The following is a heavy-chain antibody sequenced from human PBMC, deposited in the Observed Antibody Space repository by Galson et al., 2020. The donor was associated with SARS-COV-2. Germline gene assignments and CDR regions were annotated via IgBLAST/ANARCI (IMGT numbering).Heavy chain of an antibody. CDR1: GGSISSSSYY. D-gene: IGHD3-22*01. CDR2: IYYSGST. Sequence: SETLSLTCTVSGGSISSSSYYWGWIRQPPGKGLEWIGSIYYSGSTYYNPSLKSRVTISVDTSKNQFPLKLSSVTAADTAVYYCASDYYDSSGYHDRPFDYWGQGTLVTVSS. CDR3: ASDYYDSSGYHDRPFDY. J-gene: IGHJ4*02. V-gene: IGHV4-39*01.